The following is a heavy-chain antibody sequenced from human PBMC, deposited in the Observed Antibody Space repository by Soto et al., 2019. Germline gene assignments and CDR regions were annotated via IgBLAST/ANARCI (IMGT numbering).Heavy chain of an antibody. J-gene: IGHJ4*01. D-gene: IGHD6-13*01. CDR2: INAGNGHT. Sequence: ASVKVSCKASGYTFTSYAMHWVRQAPGQRLEWMGWINAGNGHTKYSQKFQGRVTITRDTSASTAYVELSSLRSEDTAVYYCARTGVGSTWYIDYWGQ. V-gene: IGHV1-3*01. CDR3: ARTGVGSTWYIDY. CDR1: GYTFTSYA.